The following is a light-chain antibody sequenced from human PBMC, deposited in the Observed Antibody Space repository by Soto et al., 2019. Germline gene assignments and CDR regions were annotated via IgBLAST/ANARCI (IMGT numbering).Light chain of an antibody. CDR3: QQDSAWWT. Sequence: EIVMTQSPATLSVSPGERATLSCRASQSVSSNLAWYQQKPGQAPRLLIYDASTRAPGIPARLSGSESGTECTITISILQSEDIAVYYCQQDSAWWTFGQGTTVQIK. V-gene: IGKV3-15*01. J-gene: IGKJ1*01. CDR2: DAS. CDR1: QSVSSN.